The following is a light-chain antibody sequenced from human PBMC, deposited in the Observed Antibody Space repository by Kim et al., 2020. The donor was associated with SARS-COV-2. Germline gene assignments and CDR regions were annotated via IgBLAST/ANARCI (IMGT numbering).Light chain of an antibody. CDR3: CSYATSSSYV. CDR1: YNY. CDR2: DVS. J-gene: IGLJ1*01. Sequence: YNYVSWYQLHPGKAPELMIFDVSERPSGISNRFSGSKSGNTASLTISGLQAEDEADYYCCSYATSSSYVFGTGTKVTVL. V-gene: IGLV2-14*04.